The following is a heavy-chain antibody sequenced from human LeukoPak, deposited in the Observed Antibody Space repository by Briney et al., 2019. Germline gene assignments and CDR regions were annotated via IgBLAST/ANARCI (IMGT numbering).Heavy chain of an antibody. CDR2: ISSSGRTI. CDR1: GFTFSTYE. CDR3: ARDGDNDGNFGALDY. J-gene: IGHJ4*02. V-gene: IGHV3-48*03. D-gene: IGHD4-23*01. Sequence: PGGSLRLSCAASGFTFSTYEMNWVRQAPGKGLEWLSYISSSGRTIYYADSVKGRFTISRDNAKNSLYLQMNSLRVEDTAVYYCARDGDNDGNFGALDYWGQGTLVTVSS.